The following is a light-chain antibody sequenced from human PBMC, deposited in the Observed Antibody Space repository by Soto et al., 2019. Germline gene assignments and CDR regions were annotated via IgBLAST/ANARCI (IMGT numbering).Light chain of an antibody. CDR3: QQYARSPLT. V-gene: IGKV3-20*01. CDR2: GAS. J-gene: IGKJ4*01. Sequence: EIVLTQSPGTLSLSPGETATLSCRASQSVYNSFLAWYQQKPGQAPRLLIYGASHRASGIPDRFSGSGSGTDFSLTINGLKPEDVAMYYCQQYARSPLTFGGGTKVEIK. CDR1: QSVYNSF.